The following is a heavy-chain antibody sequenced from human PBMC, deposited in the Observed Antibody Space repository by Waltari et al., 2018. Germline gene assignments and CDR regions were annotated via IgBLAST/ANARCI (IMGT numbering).Heavy chain of an antibody. CDR2: VYHVGNT. D-gene: IGHD3-3*01. Sequence: QVQLQESGPGLVEPSGTLSLTCAVSGDSFSDNYGWDWVRQSPGQGLAWIGQVYHVGNTTYNPSLNSRLTRSIDKSKNQFSLRLTSVTSADTGVYYCARSRSGYTFFDYWGQGVMVTVSS. J-gene: IGHJ4*02. V-gene: IGHV4-4*02. CDR1: GDSFSDNYG. CDR3: ARSRSGYTFFDY.